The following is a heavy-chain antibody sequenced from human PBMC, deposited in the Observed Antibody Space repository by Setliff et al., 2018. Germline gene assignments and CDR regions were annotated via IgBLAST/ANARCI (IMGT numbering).Heavy chain of an antibody. CDR3: ARSVRGVLPYYFDY. Sequence: SETLSLTCTVSGGSISSYYWSWIRQPPGKGLEWIGHIYYSGSTNYNPSLKSRVTISVDTSKNQFSLKLSSVTAADTAVYYCARSVRGVLPYYFDYWGQGTLVTVSS. D-gene: IGHD3-10*01. CDR2: IYYSGST. CDR1: GGSISSYY. V-gene: IGHV4-59*01. J-gene: IGHJ4*02.